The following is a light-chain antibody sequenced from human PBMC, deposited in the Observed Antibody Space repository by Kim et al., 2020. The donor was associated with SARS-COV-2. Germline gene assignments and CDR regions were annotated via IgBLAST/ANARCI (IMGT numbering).Light chain of an antibody. CDR2: DAF. V-gene: IGKV1-39*01. CDR3: QQSHSHPIT. J-gene: IGKJ5*01. CDR1: QKISNS. Sequence: DIQMTQSPSSLSASVGDRATITCRASQKISNSLSWYQQRTLGQAPKLLVYDAFSLHDGVPPRFICSLSGTNFTLTITNLQPEDFATYYCQQSHSHPITFGQGTRLEIK.